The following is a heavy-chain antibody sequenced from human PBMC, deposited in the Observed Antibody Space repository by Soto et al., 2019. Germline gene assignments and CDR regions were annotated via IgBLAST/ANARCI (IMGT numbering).Heavy chain of an antibody. V-gene: IGHV3-30*04. D-gene: IGHD6-13*01. J-gene: IGHJ3*02. Sequence: GGSLRLSCAASGFTFSSYAMSWVRQAPGKGLEWVSVISDDGSNKYYADSVKGRFTISRDNSKNTLYLQMNSLRAEDTAVYYCAKDLRTGYSRLLDAFDIWGQGTMVTVSS. CDR3: AKDLRTGYSRLLDAFDI. CDR1: GFTFSSYA. CDR2: ISDDGSNK.